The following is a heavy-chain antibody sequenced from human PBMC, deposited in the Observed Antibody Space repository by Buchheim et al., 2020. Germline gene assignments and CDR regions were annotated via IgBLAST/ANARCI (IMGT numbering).Heavy chain of an antibody. CDR2: IYYSGST. Sequence: QVQLQESGPGLVKPSQTLSLTCTVSGGSISSGGYYWSWIRQHPGKGLEWIGYIYYSGSTYYNPSLKSRVTISVDTSKNQFSLKLSSVTAADTAVYYCARWTREFYYGSGSYYAWWYFDLWGRGTL. D-gene: IGHD3-10*01. CDR1: GGSISSGGYY. CDR3: ARWTREFYYGSGSYYAWWYFDL. J-gene: IGHJ2*01. V-gene: IGHV4-31*03.